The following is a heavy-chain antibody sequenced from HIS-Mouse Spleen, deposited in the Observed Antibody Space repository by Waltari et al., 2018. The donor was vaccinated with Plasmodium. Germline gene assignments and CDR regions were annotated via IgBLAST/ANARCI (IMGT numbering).Heavy chain of an antibody. Sequence: EVQLVESGGGLVQPGGSLRLSCAASGFTFSSYWMSWVRQAPGEGLDWVAKIKQDGSEKYYVDSVKGRFTISRDNAKNSLYLQMNSLRAEDTAVYYCASSWYWYFDLWGRGTLVTVSS. CDR1: GFTFSSYW. CDR3: ASSWYWYFDL. J-gene: IGHJ2*01. CDR2: IKQDGSEK. D-gene: IGHD6-13*01. V-gene: IGHV3-7*01.